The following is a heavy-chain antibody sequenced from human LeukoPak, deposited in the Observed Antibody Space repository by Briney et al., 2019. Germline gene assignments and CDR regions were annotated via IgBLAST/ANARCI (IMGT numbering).Heavy chain of an antibody. CDR1: GYTFTSYD. J-gene: IGHJ3*02. V-gene: IGHV1-8*03. D-gene: IGHD3-22*01. CDR3: ARGGIYDDDAFDI. Sequence: ASVKVSCKASGYTFTSYDINWVRQATGQGLEWMGWMNPNSGNTGYAQKFQGRVTITRSTSISTAYMELSSLRSEDTAVYYCARGGIYDDDAFDIWGQGTMVTVSS. CDR2: MNPNSGNT.